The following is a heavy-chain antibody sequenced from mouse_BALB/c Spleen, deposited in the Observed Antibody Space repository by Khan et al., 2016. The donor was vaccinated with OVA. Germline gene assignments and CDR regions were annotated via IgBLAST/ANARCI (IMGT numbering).Heavy chain of an antibody. Sequence: EVQLVESGGGLVQPGGSRKLSCAASGFTFSSFGMHWVRQAPEKGLEWVAYISSGSSTIYYADTVKGRFTISRDGPRNTLFLQMTSLRSEDTAMYYCASSNWDYWGQGTTLTVSS. CDR3: ASSNWDY. V-gene: IGHV5-17*02. CDR1: GFTFSSFG. D-gene: IGHD4-1*01. J-gene: IGHJ2*01. CDR2: ISSGSSTI.